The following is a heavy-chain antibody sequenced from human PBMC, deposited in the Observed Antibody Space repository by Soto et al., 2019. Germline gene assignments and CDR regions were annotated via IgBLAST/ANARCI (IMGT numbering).Heavy chain of an antibody. V-gene: IGHV4-39*01. Sequence: SETLSLTCTVSSGSISTSSSYWGWIRQPPGKGLEWIGDINHSGNTNYNPSLKSRVTISIDTSKNQFSLKLSSVTAADTAVYYCGGHYYGSGSYYKGYYYGMDVWGQGTTVTVSS. CDR3: GGHYYGSGSYYKGYYYGMDV. CDR2: INHSGNT. J-gene: IGHJ6*02. CDR1: SGSISTSSSY. D-gene: IGHD3-10*01.